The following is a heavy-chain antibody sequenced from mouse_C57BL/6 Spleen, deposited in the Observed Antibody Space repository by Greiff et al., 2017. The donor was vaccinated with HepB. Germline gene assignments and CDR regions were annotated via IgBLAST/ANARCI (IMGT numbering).Heavy chain of an antibody. CDR3: ARLHSLDY. V-gene: IGHV5-17*01. CDR2: ISSGSSTI. D-gene: IGHD2-12*01. CDR1: GFTFSDYG. J-gene: IGHJ2*01. Sequence: EVKLVESGGGLVKPGGSLKLSCAASGFTFSDYGMHWVRQAPEKGLEWVAYISSGSSTIYYADTVKGRFTISRDNAKNTLFLQMTSLRSEDTAMYYCARLHSLDYWGQGTTLTVSS.